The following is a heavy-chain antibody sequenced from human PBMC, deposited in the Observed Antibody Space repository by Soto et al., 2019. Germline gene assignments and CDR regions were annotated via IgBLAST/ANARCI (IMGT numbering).Heavy chain of an antibody. Sequence: EVQLLESGGGLVQPGGSLRLSCAASGFTFSSYAMSWVRQAPGKGLEWVSAISGSGGSTYYADSVKGRFTISRDNSKNTLYLQMNSLRAEDTAVYYCAKDISIVVVTAMQPDYWGQGTLVTVSS. CDR3: AKDISIVVVTAMQPDY. CDR1: GFTFSSYA. D-gene: IGHD2-21*02. CDR2: ISGSGGST. V-gene: IGHV3-23*01. J-gene: IGHJ4*02.